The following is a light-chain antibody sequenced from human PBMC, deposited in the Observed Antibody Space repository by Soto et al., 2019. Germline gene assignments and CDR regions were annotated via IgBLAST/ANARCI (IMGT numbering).Light chain of an antibody. Sequence: EIVLTQYPVTLSLSPGERATLSCRASQSVTSNYLAWYQQKPGQAPGLLIYDTSTRASGVPDRFSGSGSGTEFTLTISRLEPEDFAVYYCQQYGTSPQTFGQGTKVDIK. J-gene: IGKJ1*01. CDR1: QSVTSNY. CDR3: QQYGTSPQT. V-gene: IGKV3-20*01. CDR2: DTS.